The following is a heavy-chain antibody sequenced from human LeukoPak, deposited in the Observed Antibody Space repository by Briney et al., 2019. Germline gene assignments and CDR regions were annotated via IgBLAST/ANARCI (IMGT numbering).Heavy chain of an antibody. Sequence: GESLKISCKGSGYSFTSYWIGWVRQMPGKGLEWMGIIYPGDSDTRYSPSFQGQVTISADKSISTAYLQWSSLEASDTAMYYCARRWREQWLVLGPFDYWGQGTLVTVSS. CDR3: ARRWREQWLVLGPFDY. D-gene: IGHD6-19*01. CDR2: IYPGDSDT. CDR1: GYSFTSYW. V-gene: IGHV5-51*01. J-gene: IGHJ4*02.